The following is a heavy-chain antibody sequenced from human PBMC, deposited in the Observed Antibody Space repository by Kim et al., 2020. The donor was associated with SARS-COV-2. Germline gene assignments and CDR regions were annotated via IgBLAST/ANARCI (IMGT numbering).Heavy chain of an antibody. D-gene: IGHD5-18*01. J-gene: IGHJ4*02. V-gene: IGHV3-74*01. Sequence: TSYADPVKGRFTISRDNAKNTLYLQMNSLRAEDTAVYYCAREDTAMVTSYWGQGTLVTVSS. CDR3: AREDTAMVTSY. CDR2: T.